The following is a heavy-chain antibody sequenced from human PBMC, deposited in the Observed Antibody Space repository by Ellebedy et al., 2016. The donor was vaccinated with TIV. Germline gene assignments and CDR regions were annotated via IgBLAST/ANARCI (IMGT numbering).Heavy chain of an antibody. V-gene: IGHV4-4*02. Sequence: GSLRLXXAVSGGSITSGTWWSWVRQPPGKGLEWIGEIYHGGSTNYNPSLKSRVTMSVDKSKNEFSLKLSSVTAADTGVYYCARHPAHFITESSAYYFYYMDVWGKGTTVTVSS. D-gene: IGHD1-20*01. CDR1: GGSITSGTW. CDR2: IYHGGST. CDR3: ARHPAHFITESSAYYFYYMDV. J-gene: IGHJ6*03.